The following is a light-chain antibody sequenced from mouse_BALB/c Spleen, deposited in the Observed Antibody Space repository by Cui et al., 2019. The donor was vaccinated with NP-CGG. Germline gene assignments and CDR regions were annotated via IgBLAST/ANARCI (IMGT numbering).Light chain of an antibody. V-gene: IGLV1*01. CDR3: ALWYSNHWV. J-gene: IGLJ1*01. CDR2: GTN. Sequence: QAVVPPESAPTSSPGKTVTLTCRSSTGAVTTSNYANWVQEKPDHLFTGLIGGTNNRAPGVPARFSGSLIGDKAALTITGAQTEDEAIYFCALWYSNHWVFGGGTKLTVL. CDR1: TGAVTTSNY.